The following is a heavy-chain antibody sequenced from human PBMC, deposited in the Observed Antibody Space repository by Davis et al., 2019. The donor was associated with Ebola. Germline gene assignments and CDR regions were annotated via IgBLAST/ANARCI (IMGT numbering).Heavy chain of an antibody. CDR1: GYSFTSYW. V-gene: IGHV5-10-1*01. Sequence: PGGSLRLSCKGSGYSFTSYWISWVRQMPGKGLEWMGRIDPSDSYTNYSPSFQSHVTISADKSISTAYLQWSSLKASDTAMYYCARQTEDFWSGPDDYWGQGTLVTVSS. J-gene: IGHJ4*02. CDR2: IDPSDSYT. D-gene: IGHD3-3*01. CDR3: ARQTEDFWSGPDDY.